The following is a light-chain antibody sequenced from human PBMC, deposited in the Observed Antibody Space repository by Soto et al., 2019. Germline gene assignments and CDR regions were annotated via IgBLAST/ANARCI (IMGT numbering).Light chain of an antibody. CDR3: AAWDDSLSGVV. CDR1: SSNIGNNF. Sequence: LTQPPSTSGTPGQRVTISCSGSSSNIGNNFVFWYQHLPGTAPKLLIYSHNQRPSGVPDRFSGSTSGTSASLAISGLRSEDEADYYCAAWDDSLSGVVFGGGTKLTVL. J-gene: IGLJ2*01. CDR2: SHN. V-gene: IGLV1-47*02.